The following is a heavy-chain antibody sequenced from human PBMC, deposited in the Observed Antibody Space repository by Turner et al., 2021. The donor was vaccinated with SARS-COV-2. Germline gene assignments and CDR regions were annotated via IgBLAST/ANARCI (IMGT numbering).Heavy chain of an antibody. CDR1: GGSLSNYR. D-gene: IGHD2-8*01. J-gene: IGHJ4*02. Sequence: QVQLQQWGAGLLKPSETLSLTCAVYGGSLSNYRWSWIRQAPGKGLECIGDIHPSGRTNYNPALKSRVPMSQDTSTIQLALKINSVVVADTAVFYCARGPFGPTFHLPFYRANGYFEYWGQGTLVTVSS. CDR2: IHPSGRT. V-gene: IGHV4-34*01. CDR3: ARGPFGPTFHLPFYRANGYFEY.